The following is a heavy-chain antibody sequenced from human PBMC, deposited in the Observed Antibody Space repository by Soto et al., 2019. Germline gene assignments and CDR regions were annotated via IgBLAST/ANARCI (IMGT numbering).Heavy chain of an antibody. D-gene: IGHD6-13*01. V-gene: IGHV3-64*04. Sequence: GGSLRLSCSASGFTFSSYAMHWVRQAPGKGLEYVSAISSNGGSTYYADSVKGRFTISRDNSKNTLYLQMNSLRAEDTAVYYCARDPRIAAAGTESYYGMDVWGQGTTVTVSS. CDR2: ISSNGGST. J-gene: IGHJ6*02. CDR1: GFTFSSYA. CDR3: ARDPRIAAAGTESYYGMDV.